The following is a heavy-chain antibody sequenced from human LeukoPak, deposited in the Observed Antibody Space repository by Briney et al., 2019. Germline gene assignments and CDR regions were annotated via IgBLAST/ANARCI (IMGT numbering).Heavy chain of an antibody. CDR2: ISSSSSYI. D-gene: IGHD2-21*02. Sequence: SGGSLRLSCAASGFTFSSYSMNWVRQAPGKGLEWVSSISSSSSYIYYADSVKGRFTISRDNAKNSLYLQMNSLRAEDTAVYYCARYCGGDCYAGSLDYWGQGTLVTVSS. CDR3: ARYCGGDCYAGSLDY. CDR1: GFTFSSYS. V-gene: IGHV3-21*01. J-gene: IGHJ4*02.